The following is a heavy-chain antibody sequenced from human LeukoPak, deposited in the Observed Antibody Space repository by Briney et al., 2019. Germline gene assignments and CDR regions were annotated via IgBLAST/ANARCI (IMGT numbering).Heavy chain of an antibody. Sequence: GGSLRLSCAASGFTFSSYSMNWVRQAPGKGLEWVSSISSSSSYIYYADSVKGRFTISRDNAKNSLYLQMNSLRAEDTAVYYCARDSLRRHYYYGMDVWGQGTTVTVSS. V-gene: IGHV3-21*01. D-gene: IGHD3-3*01. J-gene: IGHJ6*02. CDR2: ISSSSSYI. CDR3: ARDSLRRHYYYGMDV. CDR1: GFTFSSYS.